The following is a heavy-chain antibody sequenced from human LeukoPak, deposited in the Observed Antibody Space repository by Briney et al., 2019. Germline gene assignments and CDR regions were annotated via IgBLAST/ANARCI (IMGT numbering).Heavy chain of an antibody. V-gene: IGHV3-23*01. D-gene: IGHD2-21*02. CDR1: GFIFSSYN. CDR2: ISRSGGST. CDR3: ARGGGDYCFDS. Sequence: GGSLRLSCVASGFIFSSYNINWVRQAPGKGLEWVSAISRSGGSTYYADSVKGRFTISKDNSKNTLYLQMNSLGAEDTAVYFCARGGGDYCFDSWGQGALVTVSS. J-gene: IGHJ4*02.